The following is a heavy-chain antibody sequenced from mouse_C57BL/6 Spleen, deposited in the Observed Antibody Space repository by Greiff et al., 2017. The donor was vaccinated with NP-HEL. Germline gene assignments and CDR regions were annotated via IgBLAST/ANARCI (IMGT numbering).Heavy chain of an antibody. Sequence: QVQLKQSGAELARPGASVKLSCKASGYTFTSYGISWVKQRTGQGLEWIGEIYPRSGNTYYNEKFKGKATLTADKSSSTAYMELRSLTSEDSAVYFCARTDYYGSSYEFDYWGQGTTLTVSS. CDR1: GYTFTSYG. D-gene: IGHD1-1*01. CDR2: IYPRSGNT. V-gene: IGHV1-81*01. CDR3: ARTDYYGSSYEFDY. J-gene: IGHJ2*01.